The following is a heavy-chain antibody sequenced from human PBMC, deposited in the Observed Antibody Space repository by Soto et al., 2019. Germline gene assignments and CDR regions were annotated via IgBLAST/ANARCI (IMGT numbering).Heavy chain of an antibody. CDR1: GGSVSGYY. V-gene: IGHV4-59*02. D-gene: IGHD2-2*02. J-gene: IGHJ6*02. CDR2: IFYAGNT. Sequence: SETLSLTCTVSGGSVSGYYWSWIRQSPGKGLEWLGYIFYAGNTLYNPSVQSRVTISVDTSKNQFSLKLRSVTAADTAVYYCTRHAIIPKLQYGMDVWGQGTTVTVSS. CDR3: TRHAIIPKLQYGMDV.